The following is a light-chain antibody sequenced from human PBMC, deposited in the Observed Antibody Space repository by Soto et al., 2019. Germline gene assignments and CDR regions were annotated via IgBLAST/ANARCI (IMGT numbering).Light chain of an antibody. V-gene: IGKV3-20*01. CDR2: GTS. CDR1: QSVGTNY. J-gene: IGKJ1*01. CDR3: QQYGTSPRM. Sequence: EIVLTQSPGTLSLSPGERVILSCRASQSVGTNYLAWYQQKPGQAPRLVIYGTSNRATGTPDRFSGSGSGTDFTLTISRLEPEDFAVYYCQQYGTSPRMFGQGTKVDIK.